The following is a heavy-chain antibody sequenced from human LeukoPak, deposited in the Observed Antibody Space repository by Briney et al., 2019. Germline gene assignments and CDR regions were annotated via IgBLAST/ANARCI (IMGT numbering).Heavy chain of an antibody. CDR1: GYTFTDYY. CDR3: ARPNGAYYNCFDP. J-gene: IGHJ5*02. V-gene: IGHV1-2*02. D-gene: IGHD2-8*01. CDR2: INPNSGDT. Sequence: GASVKVSCKASGYTFTDYYIHWVRQAPGQGLEWMGWINPNSGDTNYAQNFQDRVTLTRDTSISTAYMELTNLRSDDTAVYYCARPNGAYYNCFDPWGQGTLVTVSS.